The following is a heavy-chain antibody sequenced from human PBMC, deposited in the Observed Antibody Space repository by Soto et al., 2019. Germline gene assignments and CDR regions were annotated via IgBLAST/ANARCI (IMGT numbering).Heavy chain of an antibody. D-gene: IGHD2-2*01. CDR3: ARDLGYCSSTSCRVVY. CDR2: ISSSSSTI. J-gene: IGHJ4*02. Sequence: EVQLVESGGGLVQPGGSLRLSCAASGFTFSSYSMNWVRQAPGKGLEWVSYISSSSSTIYYADSVKGRFTISRDNAKNSLYLQMNSLRAEDTAVYYCARDLGYCSSTSCRVVYWGQGTLVTVSS. CDR1: GFTFSSYS. V-gene: IGHV3-48*01.